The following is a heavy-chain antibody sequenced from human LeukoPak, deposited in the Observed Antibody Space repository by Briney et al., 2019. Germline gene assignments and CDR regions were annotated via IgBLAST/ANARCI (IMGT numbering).Heavy chain of an antibody. J-gene: IGHJ5*02. CDR1: GGSFSGYY. CDR2: INHSGST. D-gene: IGHD2-2*01. Sequence: PSETLSLTCAVYGGSFSGYYWSWIRQPPGKGLEWIGEINHSGSTNYNPSLKSRVTISVDTSKNQFSLKLSSVTAADTAVHYCARATNCSSTSCDRINWFDPWGQGTLVTVSS. CDR3: ARATNCSSTSCDRINWFDP. V-gene: IGHV4-34*01.